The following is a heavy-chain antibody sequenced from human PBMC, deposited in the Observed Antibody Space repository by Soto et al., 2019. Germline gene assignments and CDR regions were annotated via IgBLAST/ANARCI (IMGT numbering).Heavy chain of an antibody. CDR1: GGTFSSYT. D-gene: IGHD2-2*01. CDR3: ASGCSSTRCDVYYYYGMDV. V-gene: IGHV1-69*02. J-gene: IGHJ6*02. Sequence: QVQLVQSGAEVKKPGSSVKVSCKASGGTFSSYTISWVRQAPGQGLEWMGRIIPILGIANYAQKFQGRVTIPADKSTSTAYMELSSLRSEDTAVYYCASGCSSTRCDVYYYYGMDVWGQGTTVTVSS. CDR2: IIPILGIA.